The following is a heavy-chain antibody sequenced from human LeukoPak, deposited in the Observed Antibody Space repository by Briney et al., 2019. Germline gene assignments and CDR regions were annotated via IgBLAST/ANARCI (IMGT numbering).Heavy chain of an antibody. D-gene: IGHD3-16*02. CDR2: INHSGST. CDR3: AGQVCISITFGAVIAYWFDD. CDR1: GGSFSSYY. V-gene: IGHV4-34*01. J-gene: IGHJ4*02. Sequence: SETLSLTCAVYGGSFSSYYWSWIRQPPGKGLEWIGEINHSGSTNYNPSLKSRVTISVDTSKNQFSLKLSSVTAADTAVYYCAGQVCISITFGAVIAYWFDDWGQGTLVTVSS.